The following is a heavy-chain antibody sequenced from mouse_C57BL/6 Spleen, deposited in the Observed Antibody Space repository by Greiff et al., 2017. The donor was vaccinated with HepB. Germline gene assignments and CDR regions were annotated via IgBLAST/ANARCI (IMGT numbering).Heavy chain of an antibody. Sequence: VQLQQSGPELVKPGASVKISCKASGYSFTGYYMHWVKQSSEKSLEWIGEINPSTGGTSYNQKFKGKATLTVDKSSSTAYMQLKSLTSEDAAVYYCARYKISNYGNYWGQGTTLTVSS. V-gene: IGHV1-43*01. J-gene: IGHJ2*01. D-gene: IGHD2-5*01. CDR3: ARYKISNYGNY. CDR1: GYSFTGYY. CDR2: INPSTGGT.